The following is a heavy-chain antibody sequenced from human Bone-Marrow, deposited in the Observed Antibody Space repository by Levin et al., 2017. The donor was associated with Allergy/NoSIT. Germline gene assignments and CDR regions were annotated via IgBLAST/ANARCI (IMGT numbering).Heavy chain of an antibody. D-gene: IGHD3-3*01. CDR2: ISDKGDA. V-gene: IGHV1-18*01. Sequence: ASVKVSCKASGYNFGIYGISWVRQAPGEALEWVGWISDKGDANTVRKFLDRVNMITDKSANIAYLELRSLRPDDTAAYYCARDERQECTQGFCPYFDYWGQGTLVTVSS. CDR1: GYNFGIYG. CDR3: ARDERQECTQGFCPYFDY. J-gene: IGHJ4*02.